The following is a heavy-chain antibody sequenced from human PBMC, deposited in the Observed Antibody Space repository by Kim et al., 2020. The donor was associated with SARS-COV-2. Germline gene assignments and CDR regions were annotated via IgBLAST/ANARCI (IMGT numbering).Heavy chain of an antibody. J-gene: IGHJ4*02. V-gene: IGHV3-9*01. CDR3: AKDSSPNYYDSSHFDY. Sequence: SVQARIAISRDKAKNFLYLQMNSLRTEDTAFYYCAKDSSPNYYDSSHFDYWGQGTLVTVSS. D-gene: IGHD3-22*01.